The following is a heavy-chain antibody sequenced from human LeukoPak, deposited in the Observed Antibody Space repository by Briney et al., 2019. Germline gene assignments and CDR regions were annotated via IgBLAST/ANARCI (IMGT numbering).Heavy chain of an antibody. J-gene: IGHJ3*02. CDR2: IYSGGST. Sequence: GGSLRLSCAASGFTFSSYSMNWVRQAPGKGLEWVSVIYSGGSTYYADSVKGRFTISRDNSKNTLYLQMNSLRAEDTAVYYCAREYGSGSYYHHDAFDIWGQGTMVTVSS. CDR1: GFTFSSYS. D-gene: IGHD3-10*01. CDR3: AREYGSGSYYHHDAFDI. V-gene: IGHV3-53*01.